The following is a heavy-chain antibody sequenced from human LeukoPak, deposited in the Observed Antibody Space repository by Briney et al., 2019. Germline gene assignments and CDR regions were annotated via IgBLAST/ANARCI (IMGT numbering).Heavy chain of an antibody. CDR1: GFTFDDYA. Sequence: PGRSLRLSCAASGFTFDDYAMHWVRQAPGKGLEWVSAISDNGGDTKYADSVKGRFTISRDNSKNTLYLQMNSLRVEDTAIYYCGKDWKLDYWGQGTLVTVSS. J-gene: IGHJ4*02. CDR3: GKDWKLDY. D-gene: IGHD1-1*01. CDR2: ISDNGGDT. V-gene: IGHV3-23*01.